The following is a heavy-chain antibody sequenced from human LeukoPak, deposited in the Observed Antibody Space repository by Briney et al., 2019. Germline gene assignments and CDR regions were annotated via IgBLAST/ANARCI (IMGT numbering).Heavy chain of an antibody. CDR3: ARPSNYYDSSGYYLDY. Sequence: GGSLRLSCTASGLAFSSYWMHWVRQVPGKGLVWVSRIIGDGSGTNYADSVKGRFTISRDNAENSLYLQMNSLRAEDTAVYYCARPSNYYDSSGYYLDYWGQGTLVTVSS. D-gene: IGHD3-22*01. J-gene: IGHJ4*02. CDR1: GLAFSSYW. V-gene: IGHV3-74*01. CDR2: IIGDGSGT.